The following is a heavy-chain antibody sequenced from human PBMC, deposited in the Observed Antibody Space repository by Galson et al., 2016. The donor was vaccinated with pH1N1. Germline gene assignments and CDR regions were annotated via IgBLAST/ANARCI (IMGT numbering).Heavy chain of an antibody. CDR3: ARVVTPQWVVGYYYGMDV. CDR1: GGSISSSSYW. CDR2: IFYSGII. V-gene: IGHV4-39*07. D-gene: IGHD2-21*02. J-gene: IGHJ6*02. Sequence: ETLSLTCTVSGGSISSSSYWWGWIRQPPGKGLEWIGLIFYSGIIDCNPSLESRVTIFVDTSKNRFSLNLNSVTAADTAVYFCARVVTPQWVVGYYYGMDVWGQGTTVTVSS.